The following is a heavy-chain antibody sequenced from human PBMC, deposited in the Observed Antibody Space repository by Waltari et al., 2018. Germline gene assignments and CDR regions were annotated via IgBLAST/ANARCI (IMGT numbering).Heavy chain of an antibody. D-gene: IGHD3-3*01. CDR3: ASGVLRFLEWANWFDP. Sequence: QLQLQESGPGLVKPSETLSLTCTVSGGSISSSSYYWGWIRQPPGKGLEWIGSIYYSGRTYYNPSLKSRVTISVDTSKNQFSLKLSSVTAADTAVYYCASGVLRFLEWANWFDPWGQGTLVTVSS. CDR1: GGSISSSSYY. V-gene: IGHV4-39*01. J-gene: IGHJ5*02. CDR2: IYYSGRT.